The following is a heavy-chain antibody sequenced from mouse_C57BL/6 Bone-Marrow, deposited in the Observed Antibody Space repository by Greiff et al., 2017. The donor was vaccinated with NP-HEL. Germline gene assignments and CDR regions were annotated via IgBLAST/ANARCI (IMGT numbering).Heavy chain of an antibody. Sequence: QVQLQQPGAELVKPGASVKLSCKASGYTFTSYWMHWVKQRPGRGLEWIGRIDPNSGGTKYNEKFKSKDTLTVDKPSSTGYKQLRRLTSEDSEVYKSEVGRKGKWGQGTVVTVSA. CDR1: GYTFTSYW. V-gene: IGHV1-72*01. J-gene: IGHJ3*02. CDR3: EVGRKGK. D-gene: IGHD4-1*01. CDR2: IDPNSGGT.